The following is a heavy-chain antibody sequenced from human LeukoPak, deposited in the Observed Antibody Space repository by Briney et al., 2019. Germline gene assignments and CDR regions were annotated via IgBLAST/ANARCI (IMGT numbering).Heavy chain of an antibody. CDR2: INHSGNT. CDR1: GGSFSGYS. J-gene: IGHJ4*02. Sequence: SETLSLTCAVYGGSFSGYSWSWIRQPPGKGLEWIGEINHSGNTNYNSSLKSRVTISVDTSRNQFSLKLSSVTGADTAVYYCARGAYYFCSGIWAPFHYWGQGTLVTVSS. D-gene: IGHD3-10*01. V-gene: IGHV4-34*01. CDR3: ARGAYYFCSGIWAPFHY.